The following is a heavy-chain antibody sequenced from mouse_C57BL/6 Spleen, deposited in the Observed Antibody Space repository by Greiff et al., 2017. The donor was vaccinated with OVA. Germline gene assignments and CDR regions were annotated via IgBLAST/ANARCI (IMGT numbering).Heavy chain of an antibody. Sequence: EVKLMESGGGLVKPGGSLKLSCAASGFTFSSYAMSWVRQTPEKRLEWVATISDGGSYTYYPDNVKGRFTISRDNAKNNLYLQMSHLKSEDTAMYYCARDRKLRDYFDYWGQGTTLTVSS. V-gene: IGHV5-4*01. CDR3: ARDRKLRDYFDY. CDR1: GFTFSSYA. J-gene: IGHJ2*01. CDR2: ISDGGSYT. D-gene: IGHD1-1*01.